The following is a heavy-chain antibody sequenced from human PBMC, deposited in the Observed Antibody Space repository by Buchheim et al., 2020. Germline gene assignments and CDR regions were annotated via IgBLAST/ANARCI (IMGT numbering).Heavy chain of an antibody. V-gene: IGHV4-4*02. D-gene: IGHD3-22*01. CDR1: GDSVSNDNW. J-gene: IGHJ4*02. Sequence: QVQMQESGPGLVKPSGTLSLTCTVSGDSVSNDNWWSWVRQSPEKGLEWIGEIYHTGDTNYNPSLKSRVTISVDKSKNQFSLNLNSVTAADTAVYYCARAGSSGYYPMYYFDYWGQGTL. CDR3: ARAGSSGYYPMYYFDY. CDR2: IYHTGDT.